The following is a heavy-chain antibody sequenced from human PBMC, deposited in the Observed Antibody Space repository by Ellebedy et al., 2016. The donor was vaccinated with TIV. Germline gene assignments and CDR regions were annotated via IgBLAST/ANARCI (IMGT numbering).Heavy chain of an antibody. CDR3: AKEYYSTWYDAFDV. J-gene: IGHJ3*01. CDR2: LSGSGDSA. Sequence: GGSLRLSXSGSGFTFKNYIMHWVRQVPGKGLEWVATLSGSGDSAYYADSVKGRFSISRDNSKNTLYLNMNRLRVEDTAVYYCAKEYYSTWYDAFDVWGQGTMVTVSS. D-gene: IGHD6-13*01. CDR1: GFTFKNYI. V-gene: IGHV3-23*01.